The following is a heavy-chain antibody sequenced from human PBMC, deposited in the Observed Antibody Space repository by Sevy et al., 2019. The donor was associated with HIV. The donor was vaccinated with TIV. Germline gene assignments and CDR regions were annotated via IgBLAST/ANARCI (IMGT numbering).Heavy chain of an antibody. CDR1: GFTFSSYA. J-gene: IGHJ5*02. Sequence: GGSLRLSSAASGFTFSSYAMHWVRQAPGKGLEWVAVISYDGSNKYYADSVKGRFTISRDNSKNTLYLQVKSLRTEDTAVYYCARDQHDYAGNLRTGWFDPWGQGTLVTVSS. CDR3: ARDQHDYAGNLRTGWFDP. CDR2: ISYDGSNK. D-gene: IGHD4-17*01. V-gene: IGHV3-30-3*01.